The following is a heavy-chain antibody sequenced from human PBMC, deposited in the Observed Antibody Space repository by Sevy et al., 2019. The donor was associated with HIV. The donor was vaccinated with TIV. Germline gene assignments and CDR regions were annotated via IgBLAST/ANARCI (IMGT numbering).Heavy chain of an antibody. Sequence: GGSLILSCAASGFTFSSYGMHWVRQAPGKGLEWVAVISYDGSNKYYADSVKGRFTISRDNSKNTLYLQMNSLRAEDTAVYYCAKEGSYYAHFDYWGQGTLVTVSS. J-gene: IGHJ4*02. CDR1: GFTFSSYG. V-gene: IGHV3-30*18. CDR3: AKEGSYYAHFDY. CDR2: ISYDGSNK. D-gene: IGHD3-10*01.